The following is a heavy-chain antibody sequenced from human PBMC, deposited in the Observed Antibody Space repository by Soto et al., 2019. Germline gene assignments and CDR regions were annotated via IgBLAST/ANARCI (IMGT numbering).Heavy chain of an antibody. J-gene: IGHJ4*02. CDR2: IDPSDSYT. V-gene: IGHV5-10-1*01. CDR1: GYSFTSYW. CDR3: ARRGYYDSSGHWSYFAY. Sequence: GEALKISCKGSGYSFTSYWISWVRQMPGKGLEWMGRIDPSDSYTNYSPSFQGHVTISADKSISTAYLQWSSLKASDTAMYYCARRGYYDSSGHWSYFAYWGQGTLVTVSS. D-gene: IGHD3-22*01.